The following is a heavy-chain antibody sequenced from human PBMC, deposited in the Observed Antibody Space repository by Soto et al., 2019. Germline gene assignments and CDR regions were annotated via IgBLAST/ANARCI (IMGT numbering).Heavy chain of an antibody. CDR3: AKQSYYDSSGSSFDY. CDR1: GFTFDDYA. CDR2: VSWNSGSI. V-gene: IGHV3-9*01. Sequence: EVQLVESGGGLVQPGRSLRLSCAASGFTFDDYAMHWVGQAPGRGLEWVSGVSWNSGSIGYADSVKGRFTISRDNAKNSLYLQMNSLRAEDTALYYCAKQSYYDSSGSSFDYWGQGTLVTVSS. D-gene: IGHD3-22*01. J-gene: IGHJ4*02.